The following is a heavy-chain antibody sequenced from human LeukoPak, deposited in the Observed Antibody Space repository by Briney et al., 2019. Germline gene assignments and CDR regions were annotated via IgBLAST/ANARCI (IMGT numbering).Heavy chain of an antibody. J-gene: IGHJ4*02. CDR3: ARDRDYGGNSAGEVFDY. Sequence: SETLSLTCTVSGGSISSYYWSWIRQPPGKGLEWIGYMYYSGSTNYNPSLKSRVTISVDTSKNQFSLKLSSVTAADTAVYYCARDRDYGGNSAGEVFDYWGQGTLVTVSS. V-gene: IGHV4-59*12. CDR2: MYYSGST. D-gene: IGHD4-23*01. CDR1: GGSISSYY.